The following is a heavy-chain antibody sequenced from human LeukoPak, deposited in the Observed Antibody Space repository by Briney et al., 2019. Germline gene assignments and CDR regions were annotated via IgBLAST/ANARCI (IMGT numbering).Heavy chain of an antibody. CDR1: GGSISSYY. Sequence: SEALSLTCTVSGGSISSYYWSWIRQPPGKGLEWIGYIYYSGSTNYNPSLKSRVTISVDTSKNQFSLDLNSVTAADTAVYFCARGSPAAPLDYWGQGTLVTVSS. J-gene: IGHJ4*02. CDR2: IYYSGST. CDR3: ARGSPAAPLDY. D-gene: IGHD6-25*01. V-gene: IGHV4-59*01.